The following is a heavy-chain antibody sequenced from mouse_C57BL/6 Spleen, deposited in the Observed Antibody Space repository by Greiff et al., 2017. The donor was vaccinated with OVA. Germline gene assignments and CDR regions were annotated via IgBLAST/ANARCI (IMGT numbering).Heavy chain of an antibody. D-gene: IGHD6-1*01. Sequence: EVQLVESGGGLVKPGGSLKLSCAASGFTFSDYGMHWVRQAPEKGLEWVAYISSGSSTIYYADTVKGRFTIPRDNAKNTLFLQMTSLRSEDTAMDYCARPEGAYYYAMDYWGQGTSVTVSS. CDR1: GFTFSDYG. CDR3: ARPEGAYYYAMDY. CDR2: ISSGSSTI. J-gene: IGHJ4*01. V-gene: IGHV5-17*01.